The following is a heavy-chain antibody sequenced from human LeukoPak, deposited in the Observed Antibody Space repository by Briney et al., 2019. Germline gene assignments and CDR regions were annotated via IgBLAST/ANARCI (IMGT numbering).Heavy chain of an antibody. J-gene: IGHJ4*02. D-gene: IGHD1-26*01. Sequence: GGSLRLSCAASGFTFSSYAMSWVRQAPGKGLEWVSAISGSGGSTYYADSVKGRFTISRDNSKNTLYLQMDSLRAEDTAVYYCAASGSYYFDYWGQGTLVTVSS. V-gene: IGHV3-23*01. CDR1: GFTFSSYA. CDR2: ISGSGGST. CDR3: AASGSYYFDY.